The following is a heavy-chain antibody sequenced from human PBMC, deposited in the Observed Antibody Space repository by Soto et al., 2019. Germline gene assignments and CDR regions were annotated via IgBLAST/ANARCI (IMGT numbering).Heavy chain of an antibody. Sequence: SETLSLTCTVSGGSISSSSYYWGWIRQPPGKGLEWIGRIYYSGSTNYNPSLKSRVTISVDTSKNQFSLKLSSVTAADTAVYYCARDPPPIFGVVSHYYYMDVWGKGTTVTVS. CDR3: ARDPPPIFGVVSHYYYMDV. CDR2: IYYSGST. J-gene: IGHJ6*03. D-gene: IGHD3-3*01. V-gene: IGHV4-39*02. CDR1: GGSISSSSYY.